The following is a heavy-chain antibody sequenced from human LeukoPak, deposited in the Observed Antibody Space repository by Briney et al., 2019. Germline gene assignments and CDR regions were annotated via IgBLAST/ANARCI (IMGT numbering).Heavy chain of an antibody. D-gene: IGHD2-2*01. CDR1: GGSFSGYY. V-gene: IGHV4-34*01. Sequence: SETLSLTCAVYGGSFSGYYWSWIRQPPGKGLEWIGEINHSGSTNYNPSLKSRVTISVDTSKNQFSLKLSSVTAAATAVYYCARPIVVVPAARGYYMDVWGKGTTVTVSS. J-gene: IGHJ6*03. CDR2: INHSGST. CDR3: ARPIVVVPAARGYYMDV.